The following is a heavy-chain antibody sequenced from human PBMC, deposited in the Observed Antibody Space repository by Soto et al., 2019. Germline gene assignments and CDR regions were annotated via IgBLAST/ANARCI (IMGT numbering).Heavy chain of an antibody. V-gene: IGHV4-34*01. CDR2: INHSGST. Sequence: SETLSLTCAVYGGSFSGYYWSWIRQPPGKGLEWIGEINHSGSTNYNPSLKSRVTISVDTSKNQFSLKLSSVTAADTAVYYCARQSETCSGGSCYGYYYYMDVWGKGTTVTVSS. D-gene: IGHD2-15*01. CDR3: ARQSETCSGGSCYGYYYYMDV. CDR1: GGSFSGYY. J-gene: IGHJ6*03.